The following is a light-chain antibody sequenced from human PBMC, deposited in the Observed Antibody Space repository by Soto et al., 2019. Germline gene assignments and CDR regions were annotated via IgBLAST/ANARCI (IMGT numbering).Light chain of an antibody. V-gene: IGLV3-25*03. CDR3: QSAASSVMYVV. CDR1: ALPKQY. CDR2: KDS. Sequence: SYELTQPPSVSVSPGQTARITCSGDALPKQYAYWYQKKPGQAPVLVIYKDSERPSGIPERFSGSSSGTTVTLTISGVQAEDEANYYFQSAASSVMYVVFGGVTKLTVL. J-gene: IGLJ2*01.